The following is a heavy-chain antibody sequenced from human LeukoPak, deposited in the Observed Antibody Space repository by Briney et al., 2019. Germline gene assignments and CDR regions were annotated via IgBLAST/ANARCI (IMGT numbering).Heavy chain of an antibody. V-gene: IGHV3-53*05. J-gene: IGHJ4*02. Sequence: PGGSLRLSCAASGFTVSSNYMSWVRQAPGKGLEWVSVIYSGGSTHYADSVKGRFTISRDNSKNTLYLQMNSLRPEDTSVYYCARSPTSWYFDYWGQGTLVTVSS. CDR1: GFTVSSNY. CDR2: IYSGGST. D-gene: IGHD2-2*01. CDR3: ARSPTSWYFDY.